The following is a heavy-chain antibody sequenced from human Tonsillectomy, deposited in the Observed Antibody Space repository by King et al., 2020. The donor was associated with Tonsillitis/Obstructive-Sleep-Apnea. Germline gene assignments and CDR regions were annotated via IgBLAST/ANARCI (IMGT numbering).Heavy chain of an antibody. D-gene: IGHD2-15*01. V-gene: IGHV1-18*01. Sequence: QLVQSGAEVKKPGASVKVSCKASGYTFTSYGITWVRQAPGLGLEWMGWISAYIGETKYGQKFQGRVAMTTDTSTSTAYMELRSLRSDDTAGYYCARDYCSGGRCYSEWFDPWGQGTLVTVSS. J-gene: IGHJ5*02. CDR1: GYTFTSYG. CDR3: ARDYCSGGRCYSEWFDP. CDR2: ISAYIGET.